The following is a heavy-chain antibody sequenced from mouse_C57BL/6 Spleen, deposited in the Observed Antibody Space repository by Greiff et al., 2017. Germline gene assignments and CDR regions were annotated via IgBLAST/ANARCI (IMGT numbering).Heavy chain of an antibody. CDR1: GYTFTSYW. CDR2: ISPGNSDT. V-gene: IGHV1-5*01. D-gene: IGHD2-2*01. CDR3: TRGYDGSYAMDY. Sequence: VQLQQSGTVLARPGASVKMSCKTSGYTFTSYWMHWVKQRPGQGLEWLGAISPGNSDTSYNQKFKGKAKLTAVTSASTAYMELSSLTNEDSAVYYCTRGYDGSYAMDYWGQGTSVTVSS. J-gene: IGHJ4*01.